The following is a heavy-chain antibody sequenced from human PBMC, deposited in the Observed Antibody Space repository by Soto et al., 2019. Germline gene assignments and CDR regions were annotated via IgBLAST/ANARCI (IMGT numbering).Heavy chain of an antibody. CDR3: ARRMQNYYTMGV. Sequence: QVQLQESGPGLVKPSQTLSLTCTVSGGSISSGGYYWSWIRQHPGKGLEWIGYISYRGSAYYSPSLKSRVTISVDTSKNQFSLKVTSVTAADTAVYYCARRMQNYYTMGVWGQGTTVTVSS. D-gene: IGHD2-15*01. CDR1: GGSISSGGYY. V-gene: IGHV4-31*03. J-gene: IGHJ6*02. CDR2: ISYRGSA.